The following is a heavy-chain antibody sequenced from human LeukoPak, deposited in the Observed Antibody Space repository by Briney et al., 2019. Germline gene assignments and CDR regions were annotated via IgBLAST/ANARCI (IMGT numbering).Heavy chain of an antibody. D-gene: IGHD6-19*01. Sequence: GGSLRLSCAASGLSFSTYEMHWVRQAPGKGLEWVSDISSSGSTVYYADSVKGRFTTSRDNANNYLYLQMHSLRAEDTAVYYCSLLAVASPQDYWGQGTLVTVSS. CDR2: ISSSGSTV. J-gene: IGHJ4*02. CDR3: SLLAVASPQDY. CDR1: GLSFSTYE. V-gene: IGHV3-48*03.